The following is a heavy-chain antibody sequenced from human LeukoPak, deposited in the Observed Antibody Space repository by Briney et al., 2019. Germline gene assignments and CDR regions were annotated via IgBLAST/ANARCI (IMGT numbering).Heavy chain of an antibody. J-gene: IGHJ3*02. Sequence: GESLKICCKGSGYSFTSYWIGWVRQMPGKGLEWMGIIYPGDSDTRYSPSFQGQVTISADKSISTAYLQWSSLKASDTAMYYCARHLGDYYDSSGYYFDAFDIWGQGTMVTVSS. CDR1: GYSFTSYW. V-gene: IGHV5-51*01. D-gene: IGHD3-22*01. CDR2: IYPGDSDT. CDR3: ARHLGDYYDSSGYYFDAFDI.